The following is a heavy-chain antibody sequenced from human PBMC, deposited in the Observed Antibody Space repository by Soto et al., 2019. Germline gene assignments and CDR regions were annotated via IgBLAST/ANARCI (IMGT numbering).Heavy chain of an antibody. D-gene: IGHD3-10*01. CDR3: AREYPGVRGVIITFPWFDP. V-gene: IGHV4-34*01. CDR1: GGSFSGYY. J-gene: IGHJ5*02. CDR2: INHSGST. Sequence: PSETLSLTCAVYGGSFSGYYWSWIRQPPGKGLEWIGEINHSGSTNYNPSLKSRVTISVDTSKNRFSLKLSSVTAADTAVYYCAREYPGVRGVIITFPWFDPWGQGTLVTVSS.